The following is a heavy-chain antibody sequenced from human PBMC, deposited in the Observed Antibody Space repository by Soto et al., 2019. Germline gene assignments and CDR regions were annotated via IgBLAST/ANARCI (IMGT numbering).Heavy chain of an antibody. V-gene: IGHV3-30*18. CDR3: AKGSGSYPYYYYGMDV. Sequence: GGSLRLSCAASGFTFSSYGMHWVRQAPGKGLEWVAVISYDGSNKYYADSVKGRFTISRDNSKNTLYLQMNSLGAEDTAVYYCAKGSGSYPYYYYGMDVWGQGTTVTVSS. D-gene: IGHD1-26*01. CDR2: ISYDGSNK. J-gene: IGHJ6*02. CDR1: GFTFSSYG.